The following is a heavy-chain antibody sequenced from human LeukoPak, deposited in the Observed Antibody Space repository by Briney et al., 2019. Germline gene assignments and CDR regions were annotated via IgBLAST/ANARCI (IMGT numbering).Heavy chain of an antibody. CDR2: ITGSGRST. D-gene: IGHD4-17*01. J-gene: IGHJ4*02. V-gene: IGHV3-23*01. CDR1: GFTFSNYA. CDR3: TTVFGDYETFFDY. Sequence: GGSLRLSCAASGFTFSNYAMNWVRQAPGKGPEWVSTITGSGRSTFFADSVKGRFTISRDNSKNTLFLQMNSLRAEDTAVYYCTTVFGDYETFFDYWGQGTLVTVSS.